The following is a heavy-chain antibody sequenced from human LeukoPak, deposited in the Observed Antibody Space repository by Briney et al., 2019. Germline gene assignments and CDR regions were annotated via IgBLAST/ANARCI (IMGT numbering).Heavy chain of an antibody. D-gene: IGHD6-13*01. CDR3: ARDWYGYYFDY. V-gene: IGHV6-1*01. CDR1: GDSVSSDRAA. Sequence: SQTLSLTCAISGDSVSSDRAAWIWIRQSPSRGLEWLGRTYYRSKWYNEYAPSVKSRISINPDTSKNQFSLQLNSVTPEDTAVYYCARDWYGYYFDYWGRAPWSPSPQ. J-gene: IGHJ4*02. CDR2: TYYRSKWYN.